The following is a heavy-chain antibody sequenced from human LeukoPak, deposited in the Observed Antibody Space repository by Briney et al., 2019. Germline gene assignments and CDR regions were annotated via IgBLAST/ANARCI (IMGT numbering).Heavy chain of an antibody. V-gene: IGHV6-1*01. CDR3: ARGGSYVEY. CDR1: GDSVSSNRAA. J-gene: IGHJ4*02. D-gene: IGHD1-26*01. Sequence: SQTLSLTSAISGDSVSSNRAAWIWIRQSPSRGLEWLGRTSYRSKWYNDYAVSVKSRITINPDTSKNQFSLQLNSVTPEDTAVYYCARGGSYVEYWGQGTLVTVSS. CDR2: TSYRSKWYN.